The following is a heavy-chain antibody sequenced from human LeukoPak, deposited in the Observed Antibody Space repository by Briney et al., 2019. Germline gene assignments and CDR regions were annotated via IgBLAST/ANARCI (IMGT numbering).Heavy chain of an antibody. Sequence: GGSLRLSCAASGFTFSNAWMNWVRQAPGKGLEWVGRIKSKTDGGTTDYAAHVKGSFTISRDDSKNTLYLQMNSMKTEDTAVYYCTTTSGVDSSGFNYWGQGTLVTVSS. D-gene: IGHD6-19*01. J-gene: IGHJ4*02. CDR2: IKSKTDGGTT. CDR3: TTTSGVDSSGFNY. CDR1: GFTFSNAW. V-gene: IGHV3-15*07.